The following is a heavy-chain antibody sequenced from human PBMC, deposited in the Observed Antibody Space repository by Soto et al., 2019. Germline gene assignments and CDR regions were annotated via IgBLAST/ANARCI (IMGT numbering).Heavy chain of an antibody. J-gene: IGHJ5*02. CDR2: ISWNSGSI. CDR1: GFTFDDYA. V-gene: IGHV3-9*01. CDR3: AKGGSELRGWFDP. Sequence: EVQLVESGGGLVQPGRSLRLSCAASGFTFDDYAMHWVRQAPGKGLEWVSGISWNSGSIGYADSVTGRFTISRDNAKNSLYLQMNSLRAEDTALYYCAKGGSELRGWFDPWGQGTLVTVSS. D-gene: IGHD1-7*01.